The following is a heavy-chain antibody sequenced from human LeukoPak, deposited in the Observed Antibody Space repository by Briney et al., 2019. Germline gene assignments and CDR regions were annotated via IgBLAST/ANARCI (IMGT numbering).Heavy chain of an antibody. V-gene: IGHV4-4*02. J-gene: IGHJ4*02. CDR2: IYHSGST. Sequence: PGGSLRLSCAASGFTFSSYWMNWVRQAPGKGLEWIGEIYHSGSTNYNPSLKSRVTISVDKSKNQFSLKLSSVTAADTAVYYCARLTYYYDSSGYYSAYYFDYWGQGTLVTVSS. CDR1: GFTFSSYW. D-gene: IGHD3-22*01. CDR3: ARLTYYYDSSGYYSAYYFDY.